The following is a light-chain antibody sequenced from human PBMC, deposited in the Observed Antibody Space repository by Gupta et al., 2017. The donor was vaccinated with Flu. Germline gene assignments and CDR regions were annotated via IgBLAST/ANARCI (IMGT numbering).Light chain of an antibody. V-gene: IGKV1-5*03. CDR2: KAS. CDR3: HQDDSYPWT. J-gene: IGKJ1*01. CDR1: QSISGW. Sequence: DIQMTQSPSTLSAFVGDRVTITCRASQSISGWLAWYQQKPGKAPKLLIFKASSLESGIPSRFSGSGTGTDFTLTISSLQPDDFATYYCHQDDSYPWTFGQGTKVEVK.